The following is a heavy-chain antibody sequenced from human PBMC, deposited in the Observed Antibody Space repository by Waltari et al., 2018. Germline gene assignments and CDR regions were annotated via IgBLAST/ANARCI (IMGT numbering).Heavy chain of an antibody. D-gene: IGHD1-20*01. CDR2: ITVGDDT. CDR3: ATPFYNWDDPLHS. J-gene: IGHJ4*02. CDR1: GITFSNYA. V-gene: IGHV3-23*01. Sequence: EVQLLESGGDLVQPGGSLRLSCAASGITFSNYAINWVRLAPGTGLEWVYAITVGDDTYYADSVKGRFTISRDTSKDTVHLQMNGLRAEDTAVYYCATPFYNWDDPLHSWGQGTLVTVSS.